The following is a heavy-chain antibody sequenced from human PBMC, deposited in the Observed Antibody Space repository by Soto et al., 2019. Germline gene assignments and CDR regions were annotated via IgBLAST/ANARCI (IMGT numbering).Heavy chain of an antibody. D-gene: IGHD5-12*01. V-gene: IGHV1-69*01. CDR2: IIPIFGTA. CDR1: GGTFSSYA. Sequence: QVQLVQSGAEVKKPGSSVKVSCKASGGTFSSYAISWVRQAPGQGLEWMGGIIPIFGTANYAQKFQGRVTITADESTSTAYMELSSLRSEDTAVYYCARHIRGYSGYDYEGDYYYYGMDVWGQGTTVTVSS. J-gene: IGHJ6*02. CDR3: ARHIRGYSGYDYEGDYYYYGMDV.